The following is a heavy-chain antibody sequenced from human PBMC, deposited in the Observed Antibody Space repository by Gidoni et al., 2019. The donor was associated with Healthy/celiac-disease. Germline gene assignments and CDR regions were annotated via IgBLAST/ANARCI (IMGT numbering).Heavy chain of an antibody. D-gene: IGHD3-3*01. CDR1: GFTFSQAW. CDR3: TTGAVDFWSGYYSHYFDY. Sequence: EVQLVESGGGLVKPGGSLRLSCAASGFTFSQAWMSWVRQAPGKGLEWVGRIKSKTDGGTIDYAAPVKGRFTISRHDSKNTLSLQMNSLKTEDTAVYYCTTGAVDFWSGYYSHYFDYWGQGTLVTVSS. V-gene: IGHV3-15*01. CDR2: IKSKTDGGTI. J-gene: IGHJ4*02.